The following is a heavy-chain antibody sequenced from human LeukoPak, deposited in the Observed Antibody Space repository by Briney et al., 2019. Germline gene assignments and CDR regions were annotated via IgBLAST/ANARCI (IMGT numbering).Heavy chain of an antibody. J-gene: IGHJ5*02. Sequence: GGSLRLSCAASGFTFSGYAMSWVRQAPGKGLEWLSAISGSGGSTYYADSVKGRFTISRDNSKNTLYLQMNSLRAEDTAVYYCAAPGGSSSSPWFDRWGQGTLVTVSS. D-gene: IGHD6-6*01. CDR2: ISGSGGST. CDR1: GFTFSGYA. CDR3: AAPGGSSSSPWFDR. V-gene: IGHV3-23*01.